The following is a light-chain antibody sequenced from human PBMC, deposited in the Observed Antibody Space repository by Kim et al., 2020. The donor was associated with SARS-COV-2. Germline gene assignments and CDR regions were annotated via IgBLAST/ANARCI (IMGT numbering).Light chain of an antibody. V-gene: IGLV2-11*01. CDR3: CSYAGSYTYV. Sequence: GQSVTISCTGTSSDVGGYNYVSWYQQHPGKAPKLIIDDGSKRPSGVPDRFSGSKSGNTASLTISGLQAEDEADYYCCSYAGSYTYVFGTGTKVTVL. CDR1: SSDVGGYNY. CDR2: DGS. J-gene: IGLJ1*01.